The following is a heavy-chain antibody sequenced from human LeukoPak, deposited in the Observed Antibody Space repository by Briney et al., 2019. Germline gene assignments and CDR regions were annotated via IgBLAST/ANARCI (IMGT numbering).Heavy chain of an antibody. CDR1: GVTFNAFG. J-gene: IGHJ4*02. V-gene: IGHV3-48*01. D-gene: IGHD2-21*02. CDR2: IGTTSGAI. CDR3: ARFRTWGDKAFDY. Sequence: GGSLRLSCAGSGVTFNAFGMKWVRQAPGKGLEWVSYIGTTSGAIYYADSGKGRFTISRDSAKNSLYLQMNSLRAEDTAVYYCARFRTWGDKAFDYWGQGTLVTVSS.